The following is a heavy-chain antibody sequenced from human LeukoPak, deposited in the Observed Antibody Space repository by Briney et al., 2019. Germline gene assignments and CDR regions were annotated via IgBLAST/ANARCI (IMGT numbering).Heavy chain of an antibody. J-gene: IGHJ4*02. V-gene: IGHV3-7*01. CDR2: IKEDGSIQ. Sequence: QTGGSLRLSCVASGFTFSSYWMTWVRQAPGKGLEWLANIKEDGSIQYYQDSVRGRCTITRDNAKTSVQLQLNSLRADDTAVYYCARDVWTGVAVSDYWGQGTLVTVSS. CDR1: GFTFSSYW. CDR3: ARDVWTGVAVSDY. D-gene: IGHD6-19*01.